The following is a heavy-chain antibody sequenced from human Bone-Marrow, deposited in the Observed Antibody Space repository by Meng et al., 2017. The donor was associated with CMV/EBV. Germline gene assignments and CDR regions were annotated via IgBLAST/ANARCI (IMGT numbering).Heavy chain of an antibody. CDR1: GFNFRIYG. CDR2: IRYDERTK. Sequence: GESLKISCAASGFNFRIYGMHWVRQLPGKGLEWVAFIRYDERTKYYADSVKGRFTISRDNSKKTLDLQMNSLRTDDTSVYYCARGLGHCTGTSCYYFFDYCGQGTLVAVSS. V-gene: IGHV3-30*02. CDR3: ARGLGHCTGTSCYYFFDY. J-gene: IGHJ4*02. D-gene: IGHD2-2*01.